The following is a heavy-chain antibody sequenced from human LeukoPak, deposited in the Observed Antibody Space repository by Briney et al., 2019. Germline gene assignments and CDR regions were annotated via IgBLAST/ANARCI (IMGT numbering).Heavy chain of an antibody. Sequence: SETLSLTCIVSGGSISGGGYYWSWIRQHPGKGLEWIGYIYYSGSTYYNPSLKSRVTISVDTSKNQFSLKLSSVTAADTAVYYCARDLYGSGIWGQGTLVTVSS. CDR3: ARDLYGSGI. CDR1: GGSISGGGYY. J-gene: IGHJ4*02. D-gene: IGHD3-10*01. CDR2: IYYSGST. V-gene: IGHV4-31*03.